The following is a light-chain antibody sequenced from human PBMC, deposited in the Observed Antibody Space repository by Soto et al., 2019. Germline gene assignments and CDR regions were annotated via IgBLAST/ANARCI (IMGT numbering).Light chain of an antibody. CDR1: QSITSN. CDR2: AAS. CDR3: QQAIDWPRT. J-gene: IGKJ2*01. Sequence: EIVMTQSPATLSVSPGESVTLSCRASQSITSNLAWYQQKPGQAPRLLISAASTRATGVPARFSGSGSGTQFALTSTGLQSEDFADYYCQQAIDWPRTFGPGTKLEIK. V-gene: IGKV3-15*01.